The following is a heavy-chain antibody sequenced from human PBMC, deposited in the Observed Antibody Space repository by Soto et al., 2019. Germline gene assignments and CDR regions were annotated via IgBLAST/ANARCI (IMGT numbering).Heavy chain of an antibody. Sequence: PGGSLRLSCAASGFTLSSYAMNWVRQAPGKGIEWVSYISSSSSNIQYAGSVKGRFTISRDNAKNSLYLQMNSLRDDDTAVHFCARDCSVANRWCRWFDPWGKGTLVTVSS. CDR3: ARDCSVANRWCRWFDP. J-gene: IGHJ5*02. CDR2: ISSSSSNI. V-gene: IGHV3-48*02. CDR1: GFTLSSYA. D-gene: IGHD2-15*01.